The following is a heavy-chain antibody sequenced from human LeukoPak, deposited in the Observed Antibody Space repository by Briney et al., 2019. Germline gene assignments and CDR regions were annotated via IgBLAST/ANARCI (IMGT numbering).Heavy chain of an antibody. D-gene: IGHD3-3*01. CDR2: LSGGGGST. J-gene: IGHJ4*02. CDR3: AKGVRSNYDFWSGYTDY. CDR1: GFTFSSYA. Sequence: GSLRLSCAASGFTFSSYAMSWVRQAPGKGLEWVSALSGGGGSTYSADSVKGRFTISRDNSKNTLYLQMNSLRAEDTAVYYCAKGVRSNYDFWSGYTDYWGQGTLVTVSS. V-gene: IGHV3-23*01.